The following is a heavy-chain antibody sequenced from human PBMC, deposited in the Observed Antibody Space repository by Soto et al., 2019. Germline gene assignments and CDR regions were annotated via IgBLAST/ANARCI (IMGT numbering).Heavy chain of an antibody. V-gene: IGHV3-73*01. D-gene: IGHD6-13*01. J-gene: IGHJ4*02. CDR1: GFTFSGSA. CDR2: IRSKANSYAT. CDR3: TRLGAAAGVDY. Sequence: WGSLRLSCAASGFTFSGSAMHWVRQASGKGLEWVGRIRSKANSYATAYAASVKGRFTISRDDSKNTAYLQMNSLKTEDTAVYYCTRLGAAAGVDYWGQGTLVTVSS.